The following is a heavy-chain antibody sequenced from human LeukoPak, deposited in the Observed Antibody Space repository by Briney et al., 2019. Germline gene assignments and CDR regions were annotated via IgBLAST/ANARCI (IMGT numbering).Heavy chain of an antibody. CDR1: GGSFSGYY. CDR3: ARNGIVVVPAARGHYYYGMDV. D-gene: IGHD2-2*01. J-gene: IGHJ6*04. Sequence: SETLSLTCAVYGGSFSGYYWSWIRQPPGKGLEWIGEINHSGSTNYNPSLKSRVTISVDTSKSQFSLKLSSVTAADTAAYYCARNGIVVVPAARGHYYYGMDVWGKGTTVTVSS. V-gene: IGHV4-34*01. CDR2: INHSGST.